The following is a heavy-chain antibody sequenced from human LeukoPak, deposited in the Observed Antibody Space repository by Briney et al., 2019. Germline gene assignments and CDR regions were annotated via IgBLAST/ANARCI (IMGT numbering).Heavy chain of an antibody. CDR3: ARERGFWSGYYAGYYYYGMDV. Sequence: PSETLSLTCTVSGDSVSSNSYYWNWIRQPPGKGLEWIGYIYYSGSTNYNPSLKSRVTISVDTSKNQLSLKLSSVTAADTAVYYCARERGFWSGYYAGYYYYGMDVWGQGTTVTVSS. J-gene: IGHJ6*02. D-gene: IGHD3-3*01. CDR2: IYYSGST. V-gene: IGHV4-61*01. CDR1: GDSVSSNSYY.